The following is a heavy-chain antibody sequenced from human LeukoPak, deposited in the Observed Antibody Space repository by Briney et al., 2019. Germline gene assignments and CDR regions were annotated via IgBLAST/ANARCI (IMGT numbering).Heavy chain of an antibody. CDR2: ISSSGDTM. D-gene: IGHD3-16*02. J-gene: IGHJ6*03. CDR3: AREDGFGGVIVNYYMDV. V-gene: IGHV3-11*04. Sequence: TGGSLRLSCAASGLSLSDYYISWIRQAPGKGLQWISYISSSGDTMYYADSVKGRFTISRDNAKNSLYLEMNSLRAEDTAVYYCAREDGFGGVIVNYYMDVWGKGTTVTVSS. CDR1: GLSLSDYY.